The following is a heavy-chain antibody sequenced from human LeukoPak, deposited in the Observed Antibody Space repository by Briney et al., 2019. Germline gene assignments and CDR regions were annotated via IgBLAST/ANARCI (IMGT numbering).Heavy chain of an antibody. V-gene: IGHV3-48*03. CDR3: ARGGGLRRTFDY. D-gene: IGHD4-17*01. J-gene: IGHJ4*02. CDR1: GFTFNSYE. CDR2: ISSSGSTI. Sequence: SGGSLRLSCAASGFTFNSYEMNWVRQAPGKGLEWVSYISSSGSTIYYADSVKGRFTISRDNAKNSLYLQMNSLRAEDTAVYYCARGGGLRRTFDYWGQGTLVTVSS.